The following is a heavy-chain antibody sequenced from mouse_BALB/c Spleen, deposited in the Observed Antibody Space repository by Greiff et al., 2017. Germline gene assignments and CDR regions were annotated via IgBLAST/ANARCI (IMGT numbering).Heavy chain of an antibody. CDR3: NPDSFAY. CDR2: IDPENGDT. J-gene: IGHJ3*01. V-gene: IGHV14-4*02. Sequence: EVQLQQSGAELVRSGASVKLSCTASGFNIKDYYMHWVKQRPEQGLEWIGWIDPENGDTEYAPKFQGKATMTADTSSNTAYLQLSSLTSEDTAVYYCNPDSFAYWGQGTLVTVSA. CDR1: GFNIKDYY.